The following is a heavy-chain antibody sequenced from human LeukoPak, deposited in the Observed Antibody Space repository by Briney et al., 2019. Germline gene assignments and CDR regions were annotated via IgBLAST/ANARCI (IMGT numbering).Heavy chain of an antibody. D-gene: IGHD2-15*01. J-gene: IGHJ5*01. V-gene: IGHV3-30*02. CDR2: IRNDGSYE. Sequence: GGSLRLSCAASGFTLSDHGVHWVRQAPGKGLEGVAFIRNDGSYEYYPDSAKGRFTISRDNSRNALFLQMNSLRAEDTAVYYCAKGGSPSHNWFNSWGQGSQVTVSS. CDR1: GFTLSDHG. CDR3: AKGGSPSHNWFNS.